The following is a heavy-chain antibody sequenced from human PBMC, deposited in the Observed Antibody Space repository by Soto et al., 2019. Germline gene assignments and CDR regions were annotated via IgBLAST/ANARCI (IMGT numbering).Heavy chain of an antibody. CDR3: AKDKASHWNSGFDY. V-gene: IGHV3-23*01. D-gene: IGHD1-1*01. CDR1: GFTFSSDA. J-gene: IGHJ4*02. Sequence: GSLRLSCAASGFTFSSDAMSWVRQAPGKGLEWVSAISGSGGSTYYADSVKGRFTISRDNSKNTLYLQMNSLRAEDTAVYYCAKDKASHWNSGFDYWGQGTLVTVSS. CDR2: ISGSGGST.